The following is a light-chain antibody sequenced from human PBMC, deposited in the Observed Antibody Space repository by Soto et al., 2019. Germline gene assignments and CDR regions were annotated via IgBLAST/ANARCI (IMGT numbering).Light chain of an antibody. Sequence: EIVMTQSPATLSVSPGERATLSCRASQSVSSNLACYQQKPGQAPRLLIYGASTRATGIPARFSGSGSGTEFPLTLSSLQSEDFAVYYCQQYNNWPPWTFGQGTKVEIK. V-gene: IGKV3-15*01. J-gene: IGKJ1*01. CDR3: QQYNNWPPWT. CDR2: GAS. CDR1: QSVSSN.